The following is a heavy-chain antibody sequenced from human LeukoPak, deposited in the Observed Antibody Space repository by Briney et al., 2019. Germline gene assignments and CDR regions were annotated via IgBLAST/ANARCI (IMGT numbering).Heavy chain of an antibody. Sequence: GGSLRLSCAASGFTFSSYSMNWVRQAPGKGLEWVSSISSSSSYIYYADSVKGRFTISRDNAKNSLYLQMNSLRAEDTAVYYCAREGDTLGYCSGGSCYKDYWGQGTLVTASS. J-gene: IGHJ4*02. CDR3: AREGDTLGYCSGGSCYKDY. V-gene: IGHV3-21*01. CDR1: GFTFSSYS. CDR2: ISSSSSYI. D-gene: IGHD2-15*01.